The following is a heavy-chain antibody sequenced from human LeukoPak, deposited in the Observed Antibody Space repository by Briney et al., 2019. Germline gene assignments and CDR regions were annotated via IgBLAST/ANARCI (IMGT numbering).Heavy chain of an antibody. CDR1: GFTFSPYS. CDR3: ASSNGALDI. J-gene: IGHJ3*02. D-gene: IGHD2-8*01. CDR2: ITGSSSTI. V-gene: IGHV3-48*02. Sequence: TGESLRLSCAASGFTFSPYSMNWVRQAPGKGLEWISHITGSSSTIYYADSVKGRFTISRDNAKNLLYLQMNSLRDEDTAVYYCASSNGALDIWGQGTMVTVSS.